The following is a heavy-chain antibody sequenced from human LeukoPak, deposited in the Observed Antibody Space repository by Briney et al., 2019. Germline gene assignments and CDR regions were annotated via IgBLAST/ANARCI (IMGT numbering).Heavy chain of an antibody. Sequence: PSETLSLTCTVSGGSISSYYWSWIRQPPGKGLEWIGYIYYSGSTNHNPSLKSRVTISVDTSKNQFSLKLSSVTAADTAVYYCARGSSQYYDFWSGLKGGPFDYWGRGTLVTVSS. J-gene: IGHJ4*02. D-gene: IGHD3-3*01. CDR3: ARGSSQYYDFWSGLKGGPFDY. V-gene: IGHV4-59*01. CDR2: IYYSGST. CDR1: GGSISSYY.